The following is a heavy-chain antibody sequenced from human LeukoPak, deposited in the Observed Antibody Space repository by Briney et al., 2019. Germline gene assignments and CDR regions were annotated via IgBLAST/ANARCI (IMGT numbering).Heavy chain of an antibody. CDR1: GFTVSSNY. CDR2: VFWNGVDK. J-gene: IGHJ6*02. Sequence: PGGSLRLSCAASGFTVSSNYMSWVRQAPGKGLEWVAGVFWNGVDKGYADSVKGRFTIFRDNAKNSMYLQMNSLRIEDTALYYCSKDISAGGLDVWGPGTPVTVSS. D-gene: IGHD3-16*02. V-gene: IGHV3-9*01. CDR3: SKDISAGGLDV.